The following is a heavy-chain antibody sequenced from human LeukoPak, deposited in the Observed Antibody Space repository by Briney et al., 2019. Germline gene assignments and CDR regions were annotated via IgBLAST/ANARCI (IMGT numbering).Heavy chain of an antibody. Sequence: PGGSLRLSCAASGFTFSRYWMSWVRPAPGKGLVWVSRINSDGSSTSYADSVKGRFTISRDNAKNTLYLQMNSLRAEDTAVYYCARDRSLDAFDIWGQGTMVTVSS. CDR2: INSDGSST. CDR1: GFTFSRYW. CDR3: ARDRSLDAFDI. V-gene: IGHV3-74*01. J-gene: IGHJ3*02.